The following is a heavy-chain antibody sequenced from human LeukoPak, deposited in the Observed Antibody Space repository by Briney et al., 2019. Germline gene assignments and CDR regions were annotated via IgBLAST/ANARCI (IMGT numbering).Heavy chain of an antibody. CDR2: INHSGST. CDR1: GGSFSGYY. J-gene: IGHJ4*02. Sequence: SETLSLTCAAYGGSFSGYYWSWIRQPPGKGLEWIGEINHSGSTNYNPSLKSRVTISVDTSKNQFSLKLSSVTAADTAVYYCARGRGRITMVRGVLFDYWGQGTLVTVSS. V-gene: IGHV4-34*01. CDR3: ARGRGRITMVRGVLFDY. D-gene: IGHD3-10*01.